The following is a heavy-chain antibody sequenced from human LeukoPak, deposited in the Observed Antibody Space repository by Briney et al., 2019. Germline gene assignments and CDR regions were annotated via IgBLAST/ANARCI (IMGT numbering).Heavy chain of an antibody. D-gene: IGHD2-2*01. J-gene: IGHJ4*02. CDR1: VYTFSGYY. CDR3: GRDTCSSTSCLSIDDY. CDR2: FNPNSGGT. Sequence: ASVKVSCKASVYTFSGYYMHWVRQAPGQGLEWMGWFNPNSGGTNYAQKFQGRVTMTRDTSISTAYMELSRLSSDDTAVYYCGRDTCSSTSCLSIDDYWGQGTLVTVSS. V-gene: IGHV1-2*02.